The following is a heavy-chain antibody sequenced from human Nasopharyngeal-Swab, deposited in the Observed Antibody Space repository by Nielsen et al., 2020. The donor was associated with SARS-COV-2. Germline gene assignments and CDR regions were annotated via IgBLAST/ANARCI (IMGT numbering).Heavy chain of an antibody. V-gene: IGHV3-74*01. Sequence: GESLKISCAASEFTFSRDWMHWVRQPPGKGLVGVSRISPDGRGTSFADSVKGRFTISRDNAKNTLYLQMNSLRVEDTAVYFCARGTSAWRGIDSWGQGTLVTVSS. CDR1: EFTFSRDW. D-gene: IGHD6-19*01. J-gene: IGHJ4*02. CDR2: ISPDGRGT. CDR3: ARGTSAWRGIDS.